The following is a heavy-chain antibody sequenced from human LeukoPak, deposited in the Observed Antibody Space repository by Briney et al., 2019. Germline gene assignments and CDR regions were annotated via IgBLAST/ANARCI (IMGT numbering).Heavy chain of an antibody. D-gene: IGHD4-17*01. CDR2: ISSSSSYI. Sequence: GGSLRLSCAASGFTFSSYSMNWVRQAPGKGLEWVSSISSSSSYIYYADSVKGRYTISRDNAKNSLYLQMNNLRAEDTAVYYCARDLSWVTTSLGAFDIWGQGTMVTVSS. CDR1: GFTFSSYS. CDR3: ARDLSWVTTSLGAFDI. V-gene: IGHV3-21*01. J-gene: IGHJ3*02.